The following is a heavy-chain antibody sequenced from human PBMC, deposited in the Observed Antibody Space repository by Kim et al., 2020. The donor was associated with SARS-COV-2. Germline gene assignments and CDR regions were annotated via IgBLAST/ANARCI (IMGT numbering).Heavy chain of an antibody. J-gene: IGHJ4*02. V-gene: IGHV4-59*01. Sequence: YHPSLKSRVTISVDTSKNQFSLKLSSVTAADTAVYYCASLNYDSSGYYDYWGQGTLVTVSS. CDR3: ASLNYDSSGYYDY. D-gene: IGHD3-22*01.